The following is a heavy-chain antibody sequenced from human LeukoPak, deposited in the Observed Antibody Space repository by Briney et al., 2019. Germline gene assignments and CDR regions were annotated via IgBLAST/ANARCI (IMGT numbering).Heavy chain of an antibody. CDR3: ARLFMIGAFDI. D-gene: IGHD3-22*01. V-gene: IGHV3-21*01. CDR2: ISSSSSYI. J-gene: IGHJ3*02. Sequence: GGSLRLSCAASGFTFSSYSMDWVRQAPGKGLEWVSSISSSSSYIYYADSVKGRFTISRDNAKNSLYLQMNSLRAEDTAVYYCARLFMIGAFDIWGQGTTVTVSS. CDR1: GFTFSSYS.